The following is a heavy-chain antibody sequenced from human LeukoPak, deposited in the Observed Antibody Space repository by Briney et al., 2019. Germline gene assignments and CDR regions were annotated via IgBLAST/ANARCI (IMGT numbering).Heavy chain of an antibody. V-gene: IGHV3-23*01. J-gene: IGHJ6*03. CDR1: GFTFSSYA. D-gene: IGHD5/OR15-5a*01. CDR2: ISGSGGST. CDR3: AKALREGSSYYYYMDV. Sequence: TGGSLRLSCAASGFTFSSYAMSWVRQAPGKGLEWVSAISGSGGSTYYADSVKGRFTISRDNSKNTLYLQMNSLRAEDTAAYYCAKALREGSSYYYYMDVWGKGTTVTVSS.